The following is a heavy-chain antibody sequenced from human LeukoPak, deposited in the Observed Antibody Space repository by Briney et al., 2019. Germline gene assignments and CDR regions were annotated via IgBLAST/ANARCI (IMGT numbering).Heavy chain of an antibody. V-gene: IGHV3-30*02. J-gene: IGHJ4*02. Sequence: GGSLRLSCEASGFIFSNYGIHWVRQAPGKGLEWVASIRYDGSNEYYADSVRGRFTISRDNSKNTLYMQMHSLRTEDTAVYYCAKDADRGWSYFDYWGQGTLVTVSS. D-gene: IGHD6-19*01. CDR1: GFIFSNYG. CDR3: AKDADRGWSYFDY. CDR2: IRYDGSNE.